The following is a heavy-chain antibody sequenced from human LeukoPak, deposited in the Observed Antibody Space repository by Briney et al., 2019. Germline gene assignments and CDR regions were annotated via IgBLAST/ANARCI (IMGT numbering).Heavy chain of an antibody. CDR1: GYTFTGYY. V-gene: IGHV1-2*02. Sequence: ASVKVSCKASGYTFTGYYMHWVRQAPGQGLEWMGWINPSSGGTNYAQNFQGRVTMTRDKSISTAHMELSRLRSDDTAVYYCARARRVDTAMWGYYYYMDVWGKGTTVTIS. CDR3: ARARRVDTAMWGYYYYMDV. J-gene: IGHJ6*03. D-gene: IGHD5-18*01. CDR2: INPSSGGT.